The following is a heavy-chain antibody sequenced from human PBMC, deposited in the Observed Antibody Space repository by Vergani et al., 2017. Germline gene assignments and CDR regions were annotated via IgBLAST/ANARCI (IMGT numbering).Heavy chain of an antibody. D-gene: IGHD3-9*01. CDR1: GFRFSSYG. CDR2: IRYDGSNK. V-gene: IGHV3-30*02. J-gene: IGHJ4*02. Sequence: QVQLVESGGGVVQPGRSLRLSCVVSGFRFSSYGMHWVRQAPGKGLEWVAFIRYDGSNKYYADSVKGRFTISRDNSKNTLYLQMNSLRAEDTAVYYCAKMGLRYFDWLLGYWGQGTLVTVSS. CDR3: AKMGLRYFDWLLGY.